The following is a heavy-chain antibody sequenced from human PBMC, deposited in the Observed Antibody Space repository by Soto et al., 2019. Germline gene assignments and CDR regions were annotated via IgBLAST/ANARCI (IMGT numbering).Heavy chain of an antibody. V-gene: IGHV3-23*01. CDR3: ARQPHSFDI. CDR2: INNSGRYT. J-gene: IGHJ3*02. Sequence: PGGSLRLSCTTSTLRFSDHTLSWVRQAPGKGLEWVSDINNSGRYTYYADSVKGRFTISRDNSKNTMFLQMTNLTVEDTGMYNCARQPHSFDIWGQGTMVTVSS. D-gene: IGHD5-18*01. CDR1: TLRFSDHT.